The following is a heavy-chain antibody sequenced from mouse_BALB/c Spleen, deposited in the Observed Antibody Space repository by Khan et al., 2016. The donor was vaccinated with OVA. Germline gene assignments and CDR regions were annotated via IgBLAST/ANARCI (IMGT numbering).Heavy chain of an antibody. D-gene: IGHD3-1*01. CDR2: IDPYYGTT. Sequence: EVQLQQSGPELEKPGTSVKISCKASGYSFTGYNMNWVKQSNGKNLEWIGNIDPYYGTTSYNQKFKGKATLTVDTSSSTAYMQLKSLTSDDSAIYYWASVHSDYYAMDFWGQGTSVTVSS. V-gene: IGHV1-39*01. J-gene: IGHJ4*01. CDR1: GYSFTGYN. CDR3: ASVHSDYYAMDF.